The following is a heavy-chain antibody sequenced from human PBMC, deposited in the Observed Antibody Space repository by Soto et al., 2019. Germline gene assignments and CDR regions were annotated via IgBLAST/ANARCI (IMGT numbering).Heavy chain of an antibody. D-gene: IGHD3-3*01. V-gene: IGHV4-38-2*01. CDR1: GYSISSGYY. J-gene: IGHJ5*02. CDR3: ARIDDFWSGSSSIDP. Sequence: ASETLSLTCDVSGYSISSGYYWGWIRQPPGKALEWIGNIFHNGFTYYNPSLKSRVTISVDTSKNQFSLKLTSVTAADTAVYYCARIDDFWSGSSSIDPWGQGIMVTVSS. CDR2: IFHNGFT.